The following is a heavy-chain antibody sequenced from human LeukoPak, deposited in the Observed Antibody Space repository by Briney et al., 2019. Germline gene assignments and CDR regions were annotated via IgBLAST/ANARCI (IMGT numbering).Heavy chain of an antibody. J-gene: IGHJ4*02. CDR1: GFTFSSYE. CDR3: VREYGCVDY. V-gene: IGHV3-48*03. D-gene: IGHD5-24*01. Sequence: GGSLRLSCAASGFTFSSYEMNWVRQAPGKGLEWLSYTSGGGNTIYYADSVKGRFTISRDNAKNSLYLQMNSLRGEDTAVYYCVREYGCVDYWGQGTLVTVSS. CDR2: TSGGGNTI.